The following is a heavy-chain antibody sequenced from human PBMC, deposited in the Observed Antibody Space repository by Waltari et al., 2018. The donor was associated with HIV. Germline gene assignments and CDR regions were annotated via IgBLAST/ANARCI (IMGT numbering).Heavy chain of an antibody. CDR1: GYTFTNYG. V-gene: IGHV1-18*01. CDR2: ISGDNGDT. D-gene: IGHD3-22*01. Sequence: QVHLVQSGAELRKPGASVTVSCKASGYTFTNYGITWVRQAPGQGLEWMGWISGDNGDTKYAQKVRCRVTMTTDTSTSTAYVEMGSLRFDDTAVYYCARDHYYGSSGYYSDYWGQGTLVTVSS. CDR3: ARDHYYGSSGYYSDY. J-gene: IGHJ4*02.